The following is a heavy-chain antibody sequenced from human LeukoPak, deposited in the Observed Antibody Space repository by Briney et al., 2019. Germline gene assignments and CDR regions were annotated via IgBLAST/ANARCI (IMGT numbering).Heavy chain of an antibody. Sequence: PGGSLRLXCAASGFTFDDYTMHWVRQAPGKGLEWVSLISWDGGSTYYADSVKGRFTISRDNSKNSLYLQMNSLRTEDTALYYCAKDRITIFGVVNRYDAFDIWGQGTVVTVSS. J-gene: IGHJ3*02. CDR1: GFTFDDYT. CDR2: ISWDGGST. V-gene: IGHV3-43*01. D-gene: IGHD3-3*01. CDR3: AKDRITIFGVVNRYDAFDI.